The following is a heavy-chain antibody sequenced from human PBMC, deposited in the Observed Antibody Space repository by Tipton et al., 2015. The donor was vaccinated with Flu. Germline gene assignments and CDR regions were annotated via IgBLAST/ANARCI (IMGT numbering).Heavy chain of an antibody. D-gene: IGHD4-17*01. CDR3: AREGYTVTTRWFDP. V-gene: IGHV4-30-4*01. J-gene: IGHJ5*02. CDR1: GGAISSGDYY. Sequence: TLSLTCTVSGGAISSGDYYWSWIRQPPGKGLEWIGYIYYSGSTYYNPSLKSRVTISVDTSKNQFSLKLSSVTAADTAVYYCAREGYTVTTRWFDPWGQGTLVTVSS. CDR2: IYYSGST.